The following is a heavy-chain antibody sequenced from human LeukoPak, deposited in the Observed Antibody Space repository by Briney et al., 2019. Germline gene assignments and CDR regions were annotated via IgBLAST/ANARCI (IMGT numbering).Heavy chain of an antibody. Sequence: SETLSLTCAVYGGSFSGYYWNWIHQPPGKGLEWIGEINHSGSINYNSSLKSRVTISVDTSKNQFSLKLSSVTAADTAVYYCARSGSGYLRYYFDYWGQGTLVTVSS. V-gene: IGHV4-34*01. D-gene: IGHD5-12*01. CDR2: INHSGSI. J-gene: IGHJ4*02. CDR3: ARSGSGYLRYYFDY. CDR1: GGSFSGYY.